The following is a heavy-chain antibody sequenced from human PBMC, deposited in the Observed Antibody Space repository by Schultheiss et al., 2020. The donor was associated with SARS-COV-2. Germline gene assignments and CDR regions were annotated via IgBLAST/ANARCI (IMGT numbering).Heavy chain of an antibody. J-gene: IGHJ4*02. V-gene: IGHV3-11*06. CDR2: ISGSGDYT. CDR1: GFSFSDHY. Sequence: GGSLRLSCGASGFSFSDHYMTWIRQTPGKGLGWVSYISGSGDYTNYADSVKGRFTISRDNAKNSLYLQMSSLRADDTALYYCAATTGYYTNVDFWGLGTLVTVSS. D-gene: IGHD3/OR15-3a*01. CDR3: AATTGYYTNVDF.